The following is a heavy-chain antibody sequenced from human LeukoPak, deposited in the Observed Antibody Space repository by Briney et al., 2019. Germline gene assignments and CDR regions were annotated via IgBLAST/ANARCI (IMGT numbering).Heavy chain of an antibody. CDR1: GFTFSSYG. D-gene: IGHD3-22*01. CDR3: AKKYESSGYYSGPLDY. CDR2: ISYDGSNK. V-gene: IGHV3-30*18. J-gene: IGHJ4*02. Sequence: GGSLRLSCAASGFTFSSYGMHWVRQAPGKGLEWVAVISYDGSNKYYADSVKGRFTISRDNSKNTLYLQMDSLRAEDTAVYYCAKKYESSGYYSGPLDYWGQGTLVTVSS.